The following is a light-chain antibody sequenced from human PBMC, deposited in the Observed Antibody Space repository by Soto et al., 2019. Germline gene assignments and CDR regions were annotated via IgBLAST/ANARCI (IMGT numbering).Light chain of an antibody. CDR3: HQYHNWT. CDR1: QSFSSK. CDR2: DAS. Sequence: VMTQSTSTLSVSPWERATLSCRASQSFSSKVAWYQQKPGQAPRLLIYDASTRATGIPARFSGRGSGTEFTLTISSLQSEGFAVYSCHQYHNWTFGQGTNVDIK. J-gene: IGKJ1*01. V-gene: IGKV3-15*01.